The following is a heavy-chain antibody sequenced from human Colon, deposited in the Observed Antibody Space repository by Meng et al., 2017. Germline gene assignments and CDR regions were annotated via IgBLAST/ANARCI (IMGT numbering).Heavy chain of an antibody. CDR1: GYTFSSSG. J-gene: IGHJ5*02. D-gene: IGHD3-16*01. Sequence: QGQLVQSGAEVKQPGASVKVSCKASGYTFSSSGISWVRQAPGQGLEWMGWVSVYTTNYARKFQDRVAMTTDTSTSTAYMELRSLRSDDTAVYYCARTPFGGAVGTIGNWFDPWGQGTLVTVSS. CDR3: ARTPFGGAVGTIGNWFDP. V-gene: IGHV1-18*01. CDR2: VSVYTT.